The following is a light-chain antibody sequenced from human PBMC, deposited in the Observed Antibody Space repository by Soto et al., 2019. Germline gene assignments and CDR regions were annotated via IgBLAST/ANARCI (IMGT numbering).Light chain of an antibody. CDR3: QVWDNVDDHIYV. J-gene: IGLJ1*01. V-gene: IGLV3-21*02. CDR2: DNS. CDR1: NIDSRT. Sequence: SYELTQPPSVSVAPGQTATISCGENNIDSRTVHWYQQKPGQAPLLVVYDNSFRPSGIPNRFSGSNSGYTATLTISRVEAGDEADYYCQVWDNVDDHIYVFGTGTKVTV.